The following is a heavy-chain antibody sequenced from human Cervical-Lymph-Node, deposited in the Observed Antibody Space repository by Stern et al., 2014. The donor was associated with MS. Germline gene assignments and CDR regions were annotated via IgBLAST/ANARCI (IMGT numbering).Heavy chain of an antibody. CDR1: GGSISSGGSS. J-gene: IGHJ3*01. CDR2: IYHSGST. D-gene: IGHD2-21*01. V-gene: IGHV4-30-2*01. Sequence: QLVESGSGQAKPSQTLSLTCAVSGGSISSGGSSWNWIRQPPGKGLAWIGFIYHSGSTYYTPSLKGRVFISVDTSKNQFALNLRSVTAADTAVYYCARGGVIYTQDRNGFDVWGQGTMVTVSS. CDR3: ARGGVIYTQDRNGFDV.